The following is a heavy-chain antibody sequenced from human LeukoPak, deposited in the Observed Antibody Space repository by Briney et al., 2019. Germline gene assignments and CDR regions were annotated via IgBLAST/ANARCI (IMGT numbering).Heavy chain of an antibody. CDR2: IYYSGST. D-gene: IGHD3-16*02. CDR3: ARELSGLFDY. V-gene: IGHV4-59*01. J-gene: IGHJ4*02. Sequence: SETLSLTCAVYGGSFSGYYWSWIRQPPGKGLEWIGYIYYSGSTNYNPSLKSRVTISVDTSKNQFSLKLSSVTAADTAVYYCARELSGLFDYWGQGTLVTVSS. CDR1: GGSFSGYY.